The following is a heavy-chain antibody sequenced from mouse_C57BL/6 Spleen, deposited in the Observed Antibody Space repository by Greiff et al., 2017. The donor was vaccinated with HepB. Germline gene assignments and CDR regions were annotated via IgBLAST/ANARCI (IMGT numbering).Heavy chain of an antibody. J-gene: IGHJ4*01. Sequence: EVKVEESGGGLVQPGGSLKLSCAASGFTFSDYYMYWVRQTPEKRLEWVAYISNGGGSTYYPDTVKGRFTISRDNAKNTLYLQMSRLKSEDTAMYYCARGNYYGSSLYAMDYWGQGTSVTVSS. V-gene: IGHV5-12*01. CDR1: GFTFSDYY. D-gene: IGHD1-1*01. CDR2: ISNGGGST. CDR3: ARGNYYGSSLYAMDY.